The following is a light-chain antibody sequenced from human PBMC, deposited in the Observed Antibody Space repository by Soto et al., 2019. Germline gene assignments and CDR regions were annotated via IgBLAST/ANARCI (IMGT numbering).Light chain of an antibody. Sequence: DIQMTQSPSTLSASVGDTVTITCRASRNINIWLAWYQQKPGKAPNLLIYKAYNLESGVPSRFSGSGSGTEFTLTISSLQADDSATYYCQQCDSYPITFGQGTRLEIK. CDR1: RNINIW. CDR2: KAY. CDR3: QQCDSYPIT. V-gene: IGKV1-5*03. J-gene: IGKJ5*01.